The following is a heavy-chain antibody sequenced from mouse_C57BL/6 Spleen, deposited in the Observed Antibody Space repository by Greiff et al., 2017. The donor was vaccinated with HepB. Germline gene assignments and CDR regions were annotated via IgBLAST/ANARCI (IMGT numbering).Heavy chain of an antibody. Sequence: EVQLVESGGGLVQPKGSLKLSCAASGFTFNTYAMHWVRQAPGKGLEWVARIRSKSSNYATYYADSVQDRFTISRDDSQSMLYLQMNNLKTEDTAMYYCVRDRYYYGSSQGYAMDYWGQGTSVTVSS. J-gene: IGHJ4*01. CDR2: IRSKSSNYAT. CDR3: VRDRYYYGSSQGYAMDY. D-gene: IGHD1-1*01. V-gene: IGHV10-3*01. CDR1: GFTFNTYA.